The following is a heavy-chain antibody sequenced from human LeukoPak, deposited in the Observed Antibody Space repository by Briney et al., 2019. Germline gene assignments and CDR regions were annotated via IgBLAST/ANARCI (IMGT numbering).Heavy chain of an antibody. V-gene: IGHV4-39*01. CDR3: ARRRYYDSTGYLE. Sequence: SGTLSLTCTISGGFISSSSYYWGWIRQPPGKGLEWIGDIYYSGSTYYNPALKSRVSMSIDTSKNQFSPELRSVAAADTALYYCARRRYYDSTGYLEWGQGTLVTVTS. CDR1: GGFISSSSYY. CDR2: IYYSGST. J-gene: IGHJ1*01. D-gene: IGHD3-22*01.